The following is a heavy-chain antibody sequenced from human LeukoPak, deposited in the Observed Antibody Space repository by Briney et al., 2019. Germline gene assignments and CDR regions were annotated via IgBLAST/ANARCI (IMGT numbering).Heavy chain of an antibody. CDR3: AKDRGIAVAGTYYFDY. J-gene: IGHJ4*02. CDR1: GFTFSSYG. Sequence: GGYLRLSCAASGFTFSSYGMHWVRQAPGKGLEWVAFIRYDGSNKYYADSVKGRFTISRDNSKNTLYLQMNSLRAEDTAVYYCAKDRGIAVAGTYYFDYWGQGTLVTVSS. CDR2: IRYDGSNK. D-gene: IGHD6-19*01. V-gene: IGHV3-30*02.